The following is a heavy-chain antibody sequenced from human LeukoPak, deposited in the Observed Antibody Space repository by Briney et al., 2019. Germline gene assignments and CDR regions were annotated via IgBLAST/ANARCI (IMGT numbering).Heavy chain of an antibody. D-gene: IGHD3-22*01. CDR1: GGSISGSSYY. CDR3: AREPAYYYDSSGYSQSFFDY. CDR2: IYYSGST. J-gene: IGHJ4*02. Sequence: SETLSLTCTVSGGSISGSSYYWGWIRQPPGKGLEWIGSIYYSGSTYYNPSLKSRVTISVDTSKNQFSLKLNSVTATDTAVYYCAREPAYYYDSSGYSQSFFDYWGQGTLVTVSS. V-gene: IGHV4-39*02.